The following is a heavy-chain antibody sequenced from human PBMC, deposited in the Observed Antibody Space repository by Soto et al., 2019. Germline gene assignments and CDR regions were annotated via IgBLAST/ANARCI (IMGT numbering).Heavy chain of an antibody. J-gene: IGHJ4*02. D-gene: IGHD6-13*01. CDR2: IYYSGST. Sequence: SGTLSLTCTVSGGSVSSGSYYWSWIRQPPGKGLEWIGYIYYSGSTNYNPSLKSRVTISVDTSKNQFSLKLSSVTAADTAAYYCAREGRGAAAGTTFDYWGQGTLVTVSS. CDR1: GGSVSSGSYY. CDR3: AREGRGAAAGTTFDY. V-gene: IGHV4-61*01.